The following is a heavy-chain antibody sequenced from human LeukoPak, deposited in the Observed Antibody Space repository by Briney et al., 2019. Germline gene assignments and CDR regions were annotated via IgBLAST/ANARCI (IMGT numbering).Heavy chain of an antibody. CDR2: IIPIFGTA. CDR1: GGTFSSYA. Sequence: SVKVSCKASGGTFSSYAISWVRQAPGQGLEWMGGIIPIFGTANYAQKFQGRVTITTDESTSTAYMELSSLRSEDTAVYYCARAELRYFDWPPGDYWGQGTLVTVSS. D-gene: IGHD3-9*01. CDR3: ARAELRYFDWPPGDY. V-gene: IGHV1-69*05. J-gene: IGHJ4*02.